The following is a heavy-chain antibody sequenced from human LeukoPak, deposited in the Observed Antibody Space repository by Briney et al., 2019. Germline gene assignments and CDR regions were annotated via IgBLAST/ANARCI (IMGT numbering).Heavy chain of an antibody. CDR2: IKQDGSEK. Sequence: GGSLRLSCAASGFIFTYSWMAWARQTPEKGLEWVANIKQDGSEKYYLDSVKGRFTISRDNAKNSLYLQMNSLRVEDTAVYYCARDYYRSLDYWGQGTLATVSS. J-gene: IGHJ4*02. D-gene: IGHD3-22*01. CDR1: GFIFTYSW. CDR3: ARDYYRSLDY. V-gene: IGHV3-7*01.